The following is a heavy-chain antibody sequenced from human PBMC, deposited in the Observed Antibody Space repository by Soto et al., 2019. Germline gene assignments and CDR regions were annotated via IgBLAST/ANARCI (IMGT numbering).Heavy chain of an antibody. D-gene: IGHD2-2*01. Sequence: QVHLVQSGGEVKKPGASVKVSCKASGYTFITYGFAWVRQAPGQGLEWMGWISANTADTKYPQKLQGRVTLTTVPSTATAFMELRSLRSDDTAVYYCAKTRGDYLDYWGQGTLVTVAS. V-gene: IGHV1-18*01. CDR3: AKTRGDYLDY. CDR1: GYTFITYG. CDR2: ISANTADT. J-gene: IGHJ4*02.